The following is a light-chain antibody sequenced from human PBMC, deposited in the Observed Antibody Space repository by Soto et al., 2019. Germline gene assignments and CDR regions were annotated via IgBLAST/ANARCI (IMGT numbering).Light chain of an antibody. CDR3: QQFGSSRLT. J-gene: IGKJ4*01. V-gene: IGKV3-20*01. CDR1: RSVNNNY. CDR2: GAS. Sequence: EIVLTQSPGTLSLSPGERATLSCRASRSVNNNYLAWYQQKPGQAPRLLIFGASSRATGIPDRFIGSGSGTEFILTISRLEPDDFAVYYCQQFGSSRLTFGGGTKVEIK.